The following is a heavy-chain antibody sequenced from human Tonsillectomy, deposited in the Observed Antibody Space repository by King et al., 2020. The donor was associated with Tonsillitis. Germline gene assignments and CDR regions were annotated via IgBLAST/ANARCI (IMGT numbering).Heavy chain of an antibody. Sequence: VQLVESGGGVVQTGRSLKLSCASSDFTFSSNGMHWVRQAPGKGLEWVAIISYDGSKKHYADSVKGRFTISRDNSKNTLYLQMNSLRAEDTAVYYCARDLAMVRGVIRIDYYYGMDVWGQGTTVTVS. V-gene: IGHV3-33*05. J-gene: IGHJ6*02. CDR3: ARDLAMVRGVIRIDYYYGMDV. CDR2: ISYDGSKK. D-gene: IGHD3-10*01. CDR1: DFTFSSNG.